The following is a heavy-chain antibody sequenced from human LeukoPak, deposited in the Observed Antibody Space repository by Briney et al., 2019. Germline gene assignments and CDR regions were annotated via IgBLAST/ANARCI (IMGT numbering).Heavy chain of an antibody. D-gene: IGHD2-21*02. Sequence: ASVKVSCKASGGTFSSYAISWVRQAPGQGLEWMGGIIPIFGTANYAQKFQGRVTITADESTSTAYMELSSLRSEDTAVYYCARGIAAYCGGDCYGSPQVENWFDPWGQGTLVTVSS. CDR1: GGTFSSYA. CDR2: IIPIFGTA. CDR3: ARGIAAYCGGDCYGSPQVENWFDP. V-gene: IGHV1-69*13. J-gene: IGHJ5*02.